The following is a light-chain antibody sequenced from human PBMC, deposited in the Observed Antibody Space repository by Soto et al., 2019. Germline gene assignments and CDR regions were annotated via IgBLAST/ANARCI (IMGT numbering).Light chain of an antibody. J-gene: IGLJ3*02. CDR2: MNN. V-gene: IGLV1-47*01. Sequence: QSVLTQPPSLSGNPGQTVTISCIGSRSNIGSAIVHWYQQIPGAAPKHLIDMNNQRPSGVPDRFSGSKSGTSASLVITGLRPEDEADYYCVAWDDNLSSRVFGGGTKLTVL. CDR3: VAWDDNLSSRV. CDR1: RSNIGSAI.